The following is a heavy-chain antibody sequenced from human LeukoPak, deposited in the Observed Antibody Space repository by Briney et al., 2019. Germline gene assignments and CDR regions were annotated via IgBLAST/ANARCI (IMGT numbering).Heavy chain of an antibody. Sequence: SVKVSCKASGGTFISYAISWVRQAPGQGLEWMGGIIPIFGTANYAQKFQGRVTITADESTSTAYMELSSLRAEDTAVYYCVRGRGELLDYWGQGTLVTVSS. V-gene: IGHV1-69*13. CDR1: GGTFISYA. D-gene: IGHD1-26*01. CDR3: VRGRGELLDY. J-gene: IGHJ4*02. CDR2: IIPIFGTA.